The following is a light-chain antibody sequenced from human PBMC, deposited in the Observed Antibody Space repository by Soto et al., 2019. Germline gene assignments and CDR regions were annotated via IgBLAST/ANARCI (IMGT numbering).Light chain of an antibody. J-gene: IGLJ1*01. V-gene: IGLV2-8*01. CDR3: SSYAGSNNYV. CDR1: SSDVGGYNY. CDR2: EVS. Sequence: QSALTQPPSASGSPGQSVTISCTGTSSDVGGYNYVSWYQQHPGKAPKLMIYEVSNRPSGVPDRFSGSKSGNTASLTVSGLQDEDEADYYCSSYAGSNNYVFGTGTKLTV.